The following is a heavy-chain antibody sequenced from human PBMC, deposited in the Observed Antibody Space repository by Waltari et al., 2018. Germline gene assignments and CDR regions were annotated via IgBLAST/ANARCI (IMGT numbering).Heavy chain of an antibody. CDR1: GGSFSGYY. D-gene: IGHD6-13*01. Sequence: QVQLQQWGAGLLKPSETLSLTCSVYGGSFSGYYWSWIRQPPGKGLEWIGESNHSGSTNYNPSLKSRVTISVDTSKNQFSLKLSSVTAADTAVYYCARDSSLYSSSWSDWGQGTLVTVSS. CDR3: ARDSSLYSSSWSD. V-gene: IGHV4-34*01. J-gene: IGHJ4*02. CDR2: SNHSGST.